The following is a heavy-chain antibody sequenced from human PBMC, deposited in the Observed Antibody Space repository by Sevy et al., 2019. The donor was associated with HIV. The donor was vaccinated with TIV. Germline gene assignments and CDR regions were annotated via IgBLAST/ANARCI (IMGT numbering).Heavy chain of an antibody. J-gene: IGHJ5*02. D-gene: IGHD6-19*01. CDR3: ATCSVRCSEAVSGRQYNWLDP. Sequence: GGSLRLSCVASGFTFSTYSMNWVRQAPGKGLEWVSYISSGGTSMFYADSVRGRFTISRDNAKNSLYLQMNSLRDEDTALYYCATCSVRCSEAVSGRQYNWLDPWGQGTLVTVSS. CDR1: GFTFSTYS. CDR2: ISSGGTSM. V-gene: IGHV3-48*02.